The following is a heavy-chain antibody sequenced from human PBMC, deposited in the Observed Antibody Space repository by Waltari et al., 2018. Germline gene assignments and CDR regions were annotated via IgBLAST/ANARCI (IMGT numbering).Heavy chain of an antibody. CDR1: DDSTRASSW. J-gene: IGHJ4*02. CDR3: ARDRGRGLYLES. Sequence: QLQLQESGPGLVKPSGTLSLTCPVADDSTRASSWWSWVRQAPGKGLEWIGQVHPSGRTNYNPSFASRVTISLDTSINQFSLKLTSAAAADTAVYYCARDRGRGLYLESWGQGALITVSP. D-gene: IGHD2-15*01. CDR2: VHPSGRT. V-gene: IGHV4-4*02.